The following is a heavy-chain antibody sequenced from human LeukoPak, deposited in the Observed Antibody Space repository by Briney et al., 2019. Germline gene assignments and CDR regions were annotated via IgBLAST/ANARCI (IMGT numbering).Heavy chain of an antibody. V-gene: IGHV3-49*04. CDR2: IRRKANAGTT. CDR3: TSGLYYDSWSDLFDY. CDR1: GFTFGDYA. D-gene: IGHD3-3*01. J-gene: IGHJ4*02. Sequence: PGGSLRLSCTAFGFTFGDYAMSWVRQAPGKGPEWVGFIRRKANAGTTEYAASVKGRFTISRDDSKSIAYLQMNSQKTEDTAVYYCTSGLYYDSWSDLFDYWGQGTLVTVSS.